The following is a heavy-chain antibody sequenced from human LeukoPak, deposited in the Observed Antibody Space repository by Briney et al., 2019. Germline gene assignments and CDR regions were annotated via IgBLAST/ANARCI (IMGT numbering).Heavy chain of an antibody. V-gene: IGHV3-7*01. J-gene: IGHJ4*02. CDR2: INGDGSEK. Sequence: PGGSLRLSCAASGFTLRTYWMSWIRQAPGKGLEWVANINGDGSEKYYLDSVRGRFAISRDNAKNLLYLQMNSLRVEDTALYYCARDQGYGGSRGYWGQGTLVIVSS. CDR3: ARDQGYGGSRGY. CDR1: GFTLRTYW. D-gene: IGHD4-23*01.